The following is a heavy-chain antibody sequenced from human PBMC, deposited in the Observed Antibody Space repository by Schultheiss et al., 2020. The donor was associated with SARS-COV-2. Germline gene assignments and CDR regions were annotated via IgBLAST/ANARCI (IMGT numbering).Heavy chain of an antibody. CDR1: GGSFSGYY. J-gene: IGHJ6*02. CDR2: IYTSGST. CDR3: ARDRGGSGWSHYYYYGMDV. D-gene: IGHD6-19*01. V-gene: IGHV4-4*07. Sequence: SETLSLTCAVYGGSFSGYYWSWIRQPAGKGLEWIGRIYTSGSTNYNPSLKSRVTISVDKSKNQFSLKLSSVTAADTAVYYCARDRGGSGWSHYYYYGMDVWGQGTTVTVSS.